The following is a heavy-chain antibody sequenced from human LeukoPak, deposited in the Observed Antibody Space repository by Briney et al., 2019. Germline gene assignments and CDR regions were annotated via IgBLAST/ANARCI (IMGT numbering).Heavy chain of an antibody. V-gene: IGHV3-30*04. CDR3: ARGGYYYDSSGYYQGRYYFDY. J-gene: IGHJ4*02. Sequence: PGRSLRLSCAASAFTFSTYSMHWVRQAPGKGLEWVAAISYDGPNKNYADSVRGRFTISRDNSKNTLCLQMNSLRAEDTAVYYCARGGYYYDSSGYYQGRYYFDYWGQGTLVTVSS. CDR1: AFTFSTYS. D-gene: IGHD3-22*01. CDR2: ISYDGPNK.